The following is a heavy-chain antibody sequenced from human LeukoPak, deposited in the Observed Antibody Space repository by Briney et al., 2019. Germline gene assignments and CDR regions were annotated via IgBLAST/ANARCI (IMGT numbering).Heavy chain of an antibody. D-gene: IGHD1-26*01. CDR3: GMSGDRVPLQDDVFDV. V-gene: IGHV5-51*01. CDR1: GYSFTSYC. J-gene: IGHJ3*01. Sequence: GESLKISCKVSGYSFTSYCIGWVRQMPGKGLEWMGIIYPGDSGPTYSPSFQGQVTISVDKSVNTAYLQWSSLQASDTAKYYCGMSGDRVPLQDDVFDVWGQGTM. CDR2: IYPGDSGP.